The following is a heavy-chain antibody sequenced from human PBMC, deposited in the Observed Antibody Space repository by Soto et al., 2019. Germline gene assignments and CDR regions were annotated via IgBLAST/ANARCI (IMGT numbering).Heavy chain of an antibody. V-gene: IGHV4-59*01. CDR3: ARDASYCSGGSCYRWFDP. D-gene: IGHD2-15*01. Sequence: SETLSLTCTVSGGSISSYYWSWIRQPPGKGLEWIGYIYYSGSTNYNPSLKSRVTISVDTSKNQFSLKLSSVTAADTAVYYCARDASYCSGGSCYRWFDPWGQGTLVT. J-gene: IGHJ5*02. CDR1: GGSISSYY. CDR2: IYYSGST.